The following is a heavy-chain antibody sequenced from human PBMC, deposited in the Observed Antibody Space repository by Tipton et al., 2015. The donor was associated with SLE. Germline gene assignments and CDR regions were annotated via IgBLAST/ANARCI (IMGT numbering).Heavy chain of an antibody. Sequence: TLSLTCTVSGDSISSHYWSWFRQPPGKSLEWIGYIYSSGIIRYSSSLRSRATISEDTSKNQFSLQLRSVTAADTAVYYCARGLEENVSAERWFDPWGQGTLVTVSS. D-gene: IGHD1-1*01. V-gene: IGHV4-59*11. CDR1: GDSISSHY. J-gene: IGHJ5*02. CDR2: IYSSGII. CDR3: ARGLEENVSAERWFDP.